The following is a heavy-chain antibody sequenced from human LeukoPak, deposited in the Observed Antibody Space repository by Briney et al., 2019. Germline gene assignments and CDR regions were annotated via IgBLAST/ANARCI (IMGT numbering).Heavy chain of an antibody. Sequence: QPGGSLRLSCTASGFTLGDYTMSWFRQAPGKGLEWVGFIRSKAYGGTTEDAASVKGRFTISRDDSKSIAYLQMNSLKTEDTAVYYCIRGGANSPFDYWGQGTLVTVSS. V-gene: IGHV3-49*03. J-gene: IGHJ4*02. D-gene: IGHD1-1*01. CDR2: IRSKAYGGTT. CDR1: GFTLGDYT. CDR3: IRGGANSPFDY.